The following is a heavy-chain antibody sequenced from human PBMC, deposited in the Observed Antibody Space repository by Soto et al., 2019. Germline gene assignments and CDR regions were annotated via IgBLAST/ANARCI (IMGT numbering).Heavy chain of an antibody. J-gene: IGHJ4*02. V-gene: IGHV5-51*01. Sequence: GESLKISCKGSGYTFANFWIAWVRQMPGKGLELMGIIYPGDSDIRYRPSFQGQVTISADTSINSVYLQWGRLKASDTAMYYCARRGLQGDCTNSGCLNTPFDYWCQGTLVTVSS. CDR2: IYPGDSDI. CDR3: ARRGLQGDCTNSGCLNTPFDY. D-gene: IGHD2-8*01. CDR1: GYTFANFW.